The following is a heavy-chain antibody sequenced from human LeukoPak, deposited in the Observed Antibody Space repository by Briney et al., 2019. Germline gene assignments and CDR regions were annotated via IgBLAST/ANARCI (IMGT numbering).Heavy chain of an antibody. J-gene: IGHJ6*02. Sequence: PGGSLRLSCAASGFTFSSYAMHWVRQAPGKGLEWVAAISYDGSNKYYADSVKGRFTISRDNSKNTLYLQMNSLRAEDTAVYYCARAREDRIYYDSSGYYYYYGMDDWGQGTLVTVSS. CDR3: ARAREDRIYYDSSGYYYYYGMDD. CDR2: ISYDGSNK. V-gene: IGHV3-30-3*01. D-gene: IGHD3-22*01. CDR1: GFTFSSYA.